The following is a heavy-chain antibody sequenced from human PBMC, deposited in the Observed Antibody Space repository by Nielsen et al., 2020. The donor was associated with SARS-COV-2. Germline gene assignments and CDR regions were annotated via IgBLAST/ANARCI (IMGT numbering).Heavy chain of an antibody. V-gene: IGHV1-2*02. Sequence: ASVKVSCKASGYTFTGYYMHWVRQAPGQGLEWMGWINPNSGGTNYAQKLQGRVTMTTDTSTSTAYMELRSLRSDDTAVYYCARVGYSSSWYADYYYYYGMDVWGQGTTVTVSS. J-gene: IGHJ6*02. CDR2: INPNSGGT. CDR3: ARVGYSSSWYADYYYYYGMDV. CDR1: GYTFTGYY. D-gene: IGHD6-13*01.